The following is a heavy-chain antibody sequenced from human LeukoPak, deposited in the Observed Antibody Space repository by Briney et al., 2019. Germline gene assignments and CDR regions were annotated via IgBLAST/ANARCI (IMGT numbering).Heavy chain of an antibody. Sequence: ASVKVSCKASGYTFTSYGISWVRQAPGQGLEWMGWISAYNGNTNYAQKLQGRVTMTTDTSTSTAYMELRSLRSEDTAVYYCARDYSGTDYNWFDPWGQGTLVTVSS. V-gene: IGHV1-18*01. CDR3: ARDYSGTDYNWFDP. J-gene: IGHJ5*02. CDR2: ISAYNGNT. CDR1: GYTFTSYG. D-gene: IGHD3-10*01.